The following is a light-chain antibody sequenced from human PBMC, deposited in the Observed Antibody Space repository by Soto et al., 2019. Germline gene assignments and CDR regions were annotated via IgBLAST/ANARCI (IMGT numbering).Light chain of an antibody. CDR1: PAVNNY. CDR3: QKFNAVPT. V-gene: IGKV1-27*01. J-gene: IGKJ4*01. CDR2: AAS. Sequence: DIQMTQSPSSLSASVGDRVTITCRGSPAVNNYLAWYQQKPGKVPTLLISAASTLQSGVPSRFSGSGSGTDFTLTITSLQPEDVATYYCQKFNAVPTFGGGTKVEI.